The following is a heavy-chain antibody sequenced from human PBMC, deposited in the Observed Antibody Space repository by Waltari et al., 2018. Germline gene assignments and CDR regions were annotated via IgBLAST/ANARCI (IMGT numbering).Heavy chain of an antibody. Sequence: QVQLQESGPGLVKPSETLSLTCTVSGGSISRYYWSWIRQPPGQGLEWIGYIYYSGSTNDNPSRKSRGTIAVDTSKNQFSLKLSSVTAADTAVYYCATGGSSGWYCPEHWGQGTLVTVSS. J-gene: IGHJ1*01. CDR2: IYYSGST. CDR3: ATGGSSGWYCPEH. CDR1: GGSISRYY. V-gene: IGHV4-59*01. D-gene: IGHD6-19*01.